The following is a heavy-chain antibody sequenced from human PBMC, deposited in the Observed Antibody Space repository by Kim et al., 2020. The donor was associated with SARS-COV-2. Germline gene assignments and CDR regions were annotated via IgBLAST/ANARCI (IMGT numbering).Heavy chain of an antibody. Sequence: STSYAQKFQGRVTMTRDTSTSTVYRELSSLRSEDTAVYYCARGGYYGMDVWGQGTTVTVSS. CDR3: ARGGYYGMDV. J-gene: IGHJ6*02. CDR2: ST. V-gene: IGHV1-46*01.